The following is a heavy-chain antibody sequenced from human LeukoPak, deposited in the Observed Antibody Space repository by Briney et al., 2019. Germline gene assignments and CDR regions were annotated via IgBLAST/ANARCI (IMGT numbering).Heavy chain of an antibody. D-gene: IGHD3-3*01. CDR1: GGTFSSYT. Sequence: SVKVSCKASGGTFSSYTISWVRQAPGQGLEWMGRIIPILGIANYAHKFQGRATITAEQSTSTAYMELSSLRSEDTAVYYCATDQSREISGYYLYYWGQGTLVTVSS. V-gene: IGHV1-69*04. CDR3: ATDQSREISGYYLYY. CDR2: IIPILGIA. J-gene: IGHJ4*02.